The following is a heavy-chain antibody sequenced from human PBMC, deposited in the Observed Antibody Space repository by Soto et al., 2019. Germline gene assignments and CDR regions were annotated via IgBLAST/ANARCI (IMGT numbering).Heavy chain of an antibody. CDR1: GFKLSGYG. Sequence: PGQSLRLCCAGSGFKLSGYGRRGVRQAPGKGLEWVAVISYDGSNKYYADSVKGRFTISRDNSKNTLYLQRKNLRAEDAAVNDXXXXXXXXMILRTLDYWGQGT. J-gene: IGHJ4*02. CDR3: XXXXXXXMILRTLDY. D-gene: IGHD3-16*01. V-gene: IGHV3-30*03. CDR2: ISYDGSNK.